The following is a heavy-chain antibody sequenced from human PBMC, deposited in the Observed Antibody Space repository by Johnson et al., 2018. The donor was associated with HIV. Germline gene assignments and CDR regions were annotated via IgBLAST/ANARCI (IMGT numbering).Heavy chain of an antibody. CDR3: ARDSDAFDI. CDR2: IRYDGSDK. Sequence: QVQLVESGGGVVQPGGSLRLSCAASGFAFSSYGVNWVRQAPGKGLEWVAFIRYDGSDKYYADSVKGRFTISRDNSKNTLYLQMNSLRAEDTAVYYCARDSDAFDIWGQGTMVTVSS. V-gene: IGHV3-30*02. CDR1: GFAFSSYG. J-gene: IGHJ3*02.